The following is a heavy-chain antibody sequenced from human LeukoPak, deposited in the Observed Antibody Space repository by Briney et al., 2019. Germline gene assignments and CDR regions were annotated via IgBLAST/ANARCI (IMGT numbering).Heavy chain of an antibody. J-gene: IGHJ4*02. CDR3: ARESPLRFLEWLFDY. Sequence: SVKVSCKASGGTFSSYAISWVRQAPGQGLEWMGRIIPIFGTADYAQKFQGRVTITTDESTSTAYMELSSLRSEDTAVYYCARESPLRFLEWLFDYWGQGTLVTVSS. CDR1: GGTFSSYA. V-gene: IGHV1-69*05. D-gene: IGHD3-3*01. CDR2: IIPIFGTA.